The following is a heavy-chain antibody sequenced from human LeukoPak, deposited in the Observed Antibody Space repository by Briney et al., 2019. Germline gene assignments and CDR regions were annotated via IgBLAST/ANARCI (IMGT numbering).Heavy chain of an antibody. CDR1: GYTFTSYF. V-gene: IGHV1-46*01. CDR2: INPSGGST. Sequence: ASVKVSCKASGYTFTSYFMHWVRQAPGQGLEWMGIINPSGGSTSYAQKFQGRVTMTRDTSTRTVYMELSSLRSEDTAVYYCARTAGRTFDYWGQGTLVTVSS. D-gene: IGHD6-6*01. J-gene: IGHJ4*02. CDR3: ARTAGRTFDY.